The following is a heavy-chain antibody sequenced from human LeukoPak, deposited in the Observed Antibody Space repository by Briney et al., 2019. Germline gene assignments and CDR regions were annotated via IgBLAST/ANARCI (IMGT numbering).Heavy chain of an antibody. CDR3: AKDMTTVTTIRHYFDY. J-gene: IGHJ4*02. V-gene: IGHV3-23*01. CDR1: GFSFSSYD. D-gene: IGHD4-17*01. CDR2: ISASGGSA. Sequence: GGSLRLSCAASGFSFSSYDMKWVRQAPGKGLEWVSTISASGGSAYYADSVKGRFTISRDNSKSTLYLQMNSLRAEDTGVYYCAKDMTTVTTIRHYFDYWGQGTLVTVSS.